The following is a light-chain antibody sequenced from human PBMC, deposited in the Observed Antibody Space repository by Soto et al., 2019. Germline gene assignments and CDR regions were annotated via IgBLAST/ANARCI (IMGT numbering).Light chain of an antibody. V-gene: IGKV1-5*01. CDR1: QSVSGW. CDR2: DAS. CDR3: QQYETFSGT. J-gene: IGKJ1*01. Sequence: DIQMTQCPSTLCPCVGDTVTVTFRASQSVSGWLAWYQQKPGEAPKXXSYDASALPRGVPSRFSGSGSGTKFTLTIASLQPDDFETYYCQQYETFSGTFGPGTKVDI.